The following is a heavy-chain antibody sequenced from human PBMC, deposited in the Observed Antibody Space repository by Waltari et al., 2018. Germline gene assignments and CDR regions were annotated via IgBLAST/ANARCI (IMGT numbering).Heavy chain of an antibody. CDR1: GGTFSSYA. V-gene: IGHV1-69*08. D-gene: IGHD5-12*01. CDR3: AREVGDGYNSGWFDP. CDR2: IIPIFGTA. J-gene: IGHJ5*02. Sequence: QVQLVQSGAEVKKPGSSVKVSCKASGGTFSSYASSWVRPAPGQGLEWMGRIIPIFGTATYEQKFQGRVTITADKSTSTAYMELSSLRSEDTAVYYCAREVGDGYNSGWFDPWGQGTLVTVSS.